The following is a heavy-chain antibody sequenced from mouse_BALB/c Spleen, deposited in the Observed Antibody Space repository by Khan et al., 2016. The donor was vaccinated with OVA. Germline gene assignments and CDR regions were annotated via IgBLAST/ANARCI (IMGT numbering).Heavy chain of an antibody. V-gene: IGHV2-6-5*01. Sequence: QMQLEESGPGLVAPSQSLSITCTVSGFSLTDYGVSWIRQPPGKGLEWLGVIWGGGSTYYNSALKSRLSINKDNSKSQVFLKMNSLQTDDTAMYYCAKGVWSYYFALDYWGQGTSVTVSS. J-gene: IGHJ4*01. CDR1: GFSLTDYG. CDR3: AKGVWSYYFALDY. CDR2: IWGGGST. D-gene: IGHD2-10*02.